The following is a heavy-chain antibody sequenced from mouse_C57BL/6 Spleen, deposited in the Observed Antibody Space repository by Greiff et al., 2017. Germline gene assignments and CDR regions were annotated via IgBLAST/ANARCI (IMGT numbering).Heavy chain of an antibody. Sequence: EVMLVESGPVLVKPGASVKMSCKASGYTFTDYYMNWVKQSHGKSLEWIGVINPYNGGTSYNQKFKGKATLTVDKSSSTAYMELNSLTSEDSAVYYCARNYYGSSHAMDYWGQGTSVTVSS. J-gene: IGHJ4*01. CDR2: INPYNGGT. CDR1: GYTFTDYY. D-gene: IGHD1-1*01. CDR3: ARNYYGSSHAMDY. V-gene: IGHV1-19*01.